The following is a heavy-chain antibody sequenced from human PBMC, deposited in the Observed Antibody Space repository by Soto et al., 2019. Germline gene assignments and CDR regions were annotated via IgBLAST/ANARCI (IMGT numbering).Heavy chain of an antibody. D-gene: IGHD7-27*01. CDR1: GFTVSSDG. CDR3: TGEAASGY. V-gene: IGHV3-30*03. J-gene: IGHJ4*02. CDR2: ISRDGGTK. Sequence: QVQLVESGGGVVQPGRSLRLSCAASGFTVSSDGMHWVRQAPGKGLEWVAVISRDGGTKDYADSVKGRFTISKDNPRNTLLLEMNSLGGDDMAVYYCTGEAASGYWGQGTLVTVSS.